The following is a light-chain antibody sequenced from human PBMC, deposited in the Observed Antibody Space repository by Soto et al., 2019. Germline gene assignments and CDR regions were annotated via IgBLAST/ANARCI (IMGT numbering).Light chain of an antibody. CDR3: QQYNNC. J-gene: IGKJ3*01. CDR2: DAS. V-gene: IGKV1-5*01. Sequence: DIQMTQSPSTLSASVGDTVTITCRASQSINDWLAWYQQKPGKAPKLLIYDASILQSGVPSRFSGSGYGTEFTLTISSLQPDDFGTYYCQQYNNCFGPGTTVDIK. CDR1: QSINDW.